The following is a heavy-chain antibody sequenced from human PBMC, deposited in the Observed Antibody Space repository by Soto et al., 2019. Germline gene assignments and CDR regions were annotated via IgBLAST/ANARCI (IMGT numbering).Heavy chain of an antibody. D-gene: IGHD6-13*01. V-gene: IGHV4-4*02. CDR2: IYHSGST. CDR1: GGSISSSNW. J-gene: IGHJ4*02. Sequence: SETLSLTCAVSGGSISSSNWWSGVRQPPGKGLEWIGEIYHSGSTNYNPSLKSRVTISVDKSKNQFSLKLSSVTAADTAVYYCASVPYSSPFDYWGQGTLVTVSS. CDR3: ASVPYSSPFDY.